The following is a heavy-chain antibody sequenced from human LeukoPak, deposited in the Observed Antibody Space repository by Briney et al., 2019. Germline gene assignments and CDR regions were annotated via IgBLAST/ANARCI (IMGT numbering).Heavy chain of an antibody. CDR3: ARHISSGGTYAHFDY. CDR2: IT. V-gene: IGHV4-59*08. Sequence: SETLSLTCTVSGSMYNYYWSWIRQPPGKGLEWIGITNYSPSLKSRVTMSLDTSKNQVSLKLNSVSAADTAVYYCARHISSGGTYAHFDYWGQGTLVTVSS. CDR1: GSMYNYY. D-gene: IGHD1-26*01. J-gene: IGHJ4*02.